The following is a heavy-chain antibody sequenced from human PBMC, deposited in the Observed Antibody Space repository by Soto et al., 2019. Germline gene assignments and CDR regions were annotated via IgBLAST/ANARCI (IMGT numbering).Heavy chain of an antibody. CDR3: ARGGYYDMLADFHPPFDY. CDR1: GGTFSSYA. CDR2: IIPIFSTA. V-gene: IGHV1-69*12. J-gene: IGHJ4*02. D-gene: IGHD3-9*01. Sequence: QVQLVQSGAEVKKPGSSVKVSCKASGGTFSSYAISWVRQAPGQGLEWMGGIIPIFSTAKYEQKFQVRVTITADESTSTAYMELSSLRSDDTAVYYCARGGYYDMLADFHPPFDYWGQGTLVTVSS.